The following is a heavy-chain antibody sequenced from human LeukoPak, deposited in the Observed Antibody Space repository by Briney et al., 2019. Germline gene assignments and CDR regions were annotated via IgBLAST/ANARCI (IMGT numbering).Heavy chain of an antibody. D-gene: IGHD6-19*01. Sequence: PGRSLRLSCAASGFTFDDYAMHWVRQAPGKGLEWVSGISWNSGSIGYADSVKGRFTISRDNAKNSLYLQLNSLRAEDTAVYYCAKDLSYPPQWLGYFDYWGQGTLVTVSS. CDR1: GFTFDDYA. J-gene: IGHJ4*02. CDR3: AKDLSYPPQWLGYFDY. V-gene: IGHV3-9*01. CDR2: ISWNSGSI.